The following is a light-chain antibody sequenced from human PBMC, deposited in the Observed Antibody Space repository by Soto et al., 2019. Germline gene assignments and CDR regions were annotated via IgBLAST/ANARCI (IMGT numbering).Light chain of an antibody. CDR1: QDVTTN. CDR3: QQYGSSPLT. J-gene: IGKJ4*01. V-gene: IGKV3-20*01. Sequence: TQFPATPSASPGGGATLSCRAAQDVTTNLAWYQQKPGQAPKVLIYRASSRATSIPDRFSGSGSGTDFTLTISRLEPEDFAVYYCQQYGSSPLTFGGGTKVDIK. CDR2: RAS.